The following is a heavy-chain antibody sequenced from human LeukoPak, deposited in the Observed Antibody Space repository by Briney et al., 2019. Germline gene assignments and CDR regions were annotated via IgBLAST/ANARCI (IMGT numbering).Heavy chain of an antibody. V-gene: IGHV3-48*01. CDR2: ISSSSSKI. Sequence: GGSLRLSCAASGFTFSSYWMHWVRQAPGKGLEWVSYISSSSSKIYYADSVKGRFTISRDNAKNSLYLQMNSLRAEDTAVYYCARGSRRGYSGYDEFDYWGQGTLVTVSS. J-gene: IGHJ4*02. D-gene: IGHD5-12*01. CDR1: GFTFSSYW. CDR3: ARGSRRGYSGYDEFDY.